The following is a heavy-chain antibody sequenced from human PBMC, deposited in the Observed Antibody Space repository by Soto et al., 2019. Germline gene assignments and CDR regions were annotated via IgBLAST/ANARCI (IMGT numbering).Heavy chain of an antibody. CDR2: INPNSGGT. CDR1: GYTFTGYY. CDR3: ARGSGGYGSGSYYDVDHYYCMDG. J-gene: IGHJ6*03. D-gene: IGHD3-10*01. V-gene: IGHV1-2*04. Sequence: ASVKVSCKASGYTFTGYYMHWVRQAPGQGLEWMGWINPNSGGTNYAQKFQGWVTMTRDTSISTAYMELSRLRSDDTAVYYCARGSGGYGSGSYYDVDHYYCMDGWGKGTTVTVAS.